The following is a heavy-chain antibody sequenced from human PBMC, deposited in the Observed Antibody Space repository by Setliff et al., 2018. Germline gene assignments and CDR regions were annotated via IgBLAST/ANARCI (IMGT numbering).Heavy chain of an antibody. CDR3: ARDPNGDYVGAFDP. CDR2: IGASGDRT. CDR1: GFTFSSEA. J-gene: IGHJ5*02. Sequence: PGGSLRFSCAASGFTFSSEAITWVRQAPGKGLEWVSSIGASGDRTYYADSVKGRFTISRDNSRNSLYLQMNSLRVEDTASYYCARDPNGDYVGAFDPWGQGILVTVSS. V-gene: IGHV3-23*01. D-gene: IGHD4-17*01.